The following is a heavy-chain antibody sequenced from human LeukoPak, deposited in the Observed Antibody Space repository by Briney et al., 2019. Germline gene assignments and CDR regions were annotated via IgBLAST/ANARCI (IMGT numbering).Heavy chain of an antibody. CDR2: XSSSSSYI. J-gene: IGHJ3*02. D-gene: IGHD6-13*01. CDR1: GFTFSSYS. Sequence: GGSLRLSCAASGFTFSSYSMNWVRQAPGKGLEXXXXXSSSSSYIYYADSVKGRFTISRDNAKNSLYLQMNSLRAEDTAVYYCARDWVAAAANDAFDIWGQGTMVTVSS. V-gene: IGHV3-21*01. CDR3: ARDWVAAAANDAFDI.